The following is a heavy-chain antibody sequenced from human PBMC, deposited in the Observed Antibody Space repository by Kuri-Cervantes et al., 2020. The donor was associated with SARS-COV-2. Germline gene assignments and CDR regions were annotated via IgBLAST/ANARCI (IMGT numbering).Heavy chain of an antibody. D-gene: IGHD4-17*01. CDR2: IYYSGST. Sequence: SETLSLTCTVSGGSISSHYWSWIRQPPGKGLEWIGYIYYSGSTYYNPSLKSRVTISVDTSKNQFSLKLSSVTAADTAVYYCARDLNYGDYFLDYWGQGTLVTVSS. CDR3: ARDLNYGDYFLDY. J-gene: IGHJ4*02. V-gene: IGHV4-59*11. CDR1: GGSISSHY.